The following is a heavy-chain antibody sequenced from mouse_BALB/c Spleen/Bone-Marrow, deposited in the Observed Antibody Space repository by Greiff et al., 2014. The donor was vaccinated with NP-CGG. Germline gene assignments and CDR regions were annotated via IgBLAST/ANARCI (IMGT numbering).Heavy chain of an antibody. D-gene: IGHD2-1*01. CDR3: ARGNYEAMDY. CDR1: GYTFTNYW. V-gene: IGHV1-7*01. J-gene: IGHJ4*01. Sequence: QVQLQQSGAELAKPGASVKMSCKASGYTFTNYWTHWVKQRPGQGLEWIGYINPSTGNTEYNQKFKDKATLAADKSSNTAFMQLSSLTSEDSAVYFCARGNYEAMDYWGQGTSVTVSS. CDR2: INPSTGNT.